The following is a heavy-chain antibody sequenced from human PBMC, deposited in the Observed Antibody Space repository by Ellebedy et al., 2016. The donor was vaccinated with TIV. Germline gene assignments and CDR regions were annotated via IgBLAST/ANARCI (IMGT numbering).Heavy chain of an antibody. D-gene: IGHD3-16*01. J-gene: IGHJ4*02. CDR3: ARASDSITYRPFDY. V-gene: IGHV1-8*01. CDR1: GYTFTTYD. CDR2: MSPNNGNT. Sequence: AASVKVSCKASGYTFTTYDINWVRQATGQGLEWMGWMSPNNGNTGYAQKFQGRVTMTRDNSISTAYMELSTLTSEDAAVYYCARASDSITYRPFDYWGQGILVTVSS.